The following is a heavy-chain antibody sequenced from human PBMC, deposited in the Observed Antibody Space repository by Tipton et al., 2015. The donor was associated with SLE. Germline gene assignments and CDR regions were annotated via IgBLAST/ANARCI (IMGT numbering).Heavy chain of an antibody. V-gene: IGHV4-39*07. Sequence: TLSLTCTVSGDSISSGPFFWGWVRQSPEKGLAWIVRGHSRGNTYYNPSLTSRVTISVDPSTNPFSLPLKSVAAADTAVYYCARLIGHSTYEFWFVPWGQGTLVTVSS. D-gene: IGHD4-11*01. CDR3: ARLIGHSTYEFWFVP. CDR2: GHSRGNT. J-gene: IGHJ5*02. CDR1: GDSISSGPFF.